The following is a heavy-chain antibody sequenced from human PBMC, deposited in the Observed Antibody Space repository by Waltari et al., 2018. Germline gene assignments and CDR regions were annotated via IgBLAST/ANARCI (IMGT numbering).Heavy chain of an antibody. CDR3: ARDHRGYPYGGV. D-gene: IGHD5-18*01. CDR2: ISGGNVNT. Sequence: QVQLVQSGAEVKKPGASVKVSCKASGYTFTIYGISWVRRAPGQGLEWMGWISGGNVNTKYDQKFQGRVTMTIDTSTSTAYMELRSLRSDDTAVYYCARDHRGYPYGGVWGQGTTVIVSS. CDR1: GYTFTIYG. J-gene: IGHJ6*02. V-gene: IGHV1-18*04.